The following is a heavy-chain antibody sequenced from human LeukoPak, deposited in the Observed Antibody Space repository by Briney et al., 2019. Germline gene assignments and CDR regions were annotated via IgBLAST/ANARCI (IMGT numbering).Heavy chain of an antibody. D-gene: IGHD6-19*01. Sequence: GESLKISWKGSEYSFTSYWIGWVRQMPGKGLEWMGIIYPGDSDTRYSPSFQGQVTISADKSISTAYLQWSSLKASDTAMYYCARHPRIAGADPSNYWGQGTLVTVSS. CDR2: IYPGDSDT. CDR3: ARHPRIAGADPSNY. J-gene: IGHJ4*02. V-gene: IGHV5-51*01. CDR1: EYSFTSYW.